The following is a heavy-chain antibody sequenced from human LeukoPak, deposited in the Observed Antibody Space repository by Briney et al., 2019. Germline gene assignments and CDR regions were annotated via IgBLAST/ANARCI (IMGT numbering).Heavy chain of an antibody. Sequence: PGGSLRLSCAASGFTFSSYSMNWVRQAPGKGLEWVSSISSSSSYIYYADSVKGRFTISRDNAKNSLYLQMNSLRAEDTAVYYCARNPLDGDSSFDYWGQGTLVTVSS. V-gene: IGHV3-21*01. CDR2: ISSSSSYI. CDR1: GFTFSSYS. CDR3: ARNPLDGDSSFDY. J-gene: IGHJ4*02. D-gene: IGHD4-17*01.